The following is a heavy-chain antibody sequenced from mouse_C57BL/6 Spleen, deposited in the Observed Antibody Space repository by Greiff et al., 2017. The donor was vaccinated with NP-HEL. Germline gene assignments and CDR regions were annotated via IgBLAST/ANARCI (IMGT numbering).Heavy chain of an antibody. Sequence: VQLQQPGAELVRPGSSVKLSCKASGYTFTSYWMHWVKQRPIQGLEWIGNINPSDSETNYNQKFKDKATLTVDKSSSTAYMQLSSLTSEDSAVYYCAREGSYDGYYFDYWGQGTTLTVSS. V-gene: IGHV1-52*01. J-gene: IGHJ2*01. D-gene: IGHD2-3*01. CDR2: INPSDSET. CDR1: GYTFTSYW. CDR3: AREGSYDGYYFDY.